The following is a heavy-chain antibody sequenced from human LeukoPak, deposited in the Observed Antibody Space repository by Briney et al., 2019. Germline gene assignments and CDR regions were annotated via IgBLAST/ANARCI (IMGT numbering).Heavy chain of an antibody. CDR1: GFTFSSYW. V-gene: IGHV3-7*01. J-gene: IGHJ4*02. Sequence: PGGSMRLSCAASGFTFSSYWMSWVRQAPGKGLEWVANIKQDGSEKNYVDSVKGRFTISRDNAKNSLYLQMNTLRAEDTAVYYCARMYSGSYHFEYWGQGTLVTVSS. CDR2: IKQDGSEK. D-gene: IGHD1-26*01. CDR3: ARMYSGSYHFEY.